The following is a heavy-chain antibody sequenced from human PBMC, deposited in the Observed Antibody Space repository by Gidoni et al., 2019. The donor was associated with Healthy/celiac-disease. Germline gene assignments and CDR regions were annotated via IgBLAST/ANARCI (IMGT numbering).Heavy chain of an antibody. Sequence: EVQLLESGGGLVQPGGSLRLSCAASGFTFSSYAMSWVRQAPGKGLEWVSSISCSGGSTYYADSVKGRFTISRDNSKNTLYLQMNSLRAEDTAVYYCAKGTSLAAAGTGFDYWGQGTLVTVSS. D-gene: IGHD6-13*01. CDR1: GFTFSSYA. J-gene: IGHJ4*02. V-gene: IGHV3-23*01. CDR3: AKGTSLAAAGTGFDY. CDR2: ISCSGGST.